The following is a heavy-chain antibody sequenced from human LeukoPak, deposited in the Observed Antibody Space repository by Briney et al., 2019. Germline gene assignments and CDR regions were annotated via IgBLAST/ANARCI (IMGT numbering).Heavy chain of an antibody. CDR3: ARGRQLWSLFDY. CDR1: GGSFSGYY. V-gene: IGHV4-34*01. D-gene: IGHD5-18*01. J-gene: IGHJ4*02. CDR2: INHSGST. Sequence: SEILSLTCAVYGGSFSGYYWSWIRQPPGKGLEWIGEINHSGSTNYNPSLKSRVTISVDTSKNQFSLKLSSVTAADTAVYYCARGRQLWSLFDYWGQGTLVTVSS.